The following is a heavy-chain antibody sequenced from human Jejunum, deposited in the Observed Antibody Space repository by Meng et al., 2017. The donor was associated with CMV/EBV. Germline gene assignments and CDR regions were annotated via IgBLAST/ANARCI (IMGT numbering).Heavy chain of an antibody. CDR3: ARDFWSSFDAY. CDR1: GYTFINFG. D-gene: IGHD3-3*01. V-gene: IGHV1-18*01. Sequence: QVHLVQSGAEVKNPXXSVKVSCKASGYTFINFGISWVRQAPGQGLEWVGWSSTSNDNTHYAQKFQGRVTMTTDTTTSTAYMELRSLRSDDTAMYFCARDFWSSFDAYWGQGTLVTVSS. J-gene: IGHJ4*02. CDR2: SSTSNDNT.